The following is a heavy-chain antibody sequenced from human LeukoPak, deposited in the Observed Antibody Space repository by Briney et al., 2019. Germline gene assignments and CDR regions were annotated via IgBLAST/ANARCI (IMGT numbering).Heavy chain of an antibody. D-gene: IGHD3-9*01. CDR3: AKGPHEAYYDILTGYYTGIDY. V-gene: IGHV3-30*18. CDR1: GFTFSSYG. CDR2: ISYDGSNK. J-gene: IGHJ4*02. Sequence: GGSLRLSCAASGFTFSSYGMHWVGQAPGKGLEWVAVISYDGSNKYYADSVKGRFTISRDNSKNTLYLQMNSLRAEDTAVYYCAKGPHEAYYDILTGYYTGIDYWGQGTLVTVSS.